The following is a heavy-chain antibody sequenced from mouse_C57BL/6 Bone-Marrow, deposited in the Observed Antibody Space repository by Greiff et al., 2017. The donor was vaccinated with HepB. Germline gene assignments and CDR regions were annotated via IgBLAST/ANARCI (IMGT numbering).Heavy chain of an antibody. Sequence: EVQRVESGPVLVKPGASVKMSCKASGYTFTDYYMNWVKQSHGKSLEWIGVINPYNGGTSYNQKFKGKATLTVDKSSSTAYMELNSLTSEDSAVYYCARGGYYSNLAWFAYWGQGTLVTVSA. CDR3: ARGGYYSNLAWFAY. J-gene: IGHJ3*01. D-gene: IGHD2-5*01. CDR2: INPYNGGT. V-gene: IGHV1-19*01. CDR1: GYTFTDYY.